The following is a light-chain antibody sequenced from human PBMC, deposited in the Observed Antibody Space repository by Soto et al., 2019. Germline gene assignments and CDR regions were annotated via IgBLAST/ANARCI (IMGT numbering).Light chain of an antibody. CDR3: QQYGTSPPYT. V-gene: IGKV3-20*01. CDR2: GAS. Sequence: IVLTQSPGTLSLSPGERATLSCRASQTVNSKYLAWYQQTPGQPPRLLIHGASIRTTGIPDRFSGSGSGTDFTLTISRLEPEDSAVYYCQQYGTSPPYTFGQGTKVDIK. J-gene: IGKJ2*01. CDR1: QTVNSKY.